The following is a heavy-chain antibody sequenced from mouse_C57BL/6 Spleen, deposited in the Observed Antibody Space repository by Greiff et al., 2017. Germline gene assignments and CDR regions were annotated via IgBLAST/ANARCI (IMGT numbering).Heavy chain of an antibody. V-gene: IGHV1-54*01. J-gene: IGHJ2*01. CDR2: FNPGSGGT. CDR1: GYAFTNYL. CDR3: ARSGGLD. Sequence: QVQLQQSGAELVRPGTSVKVSCKASGYAFTNYLIEWVKQRPGQGLEWIGVFNPGSGGTNYNEKFKGKATLTADKSSSTAYTQLSSLTSEDSAVYFCARSGGLDWGQGTTLTVSS. D-gene: IGHD3-1*01.